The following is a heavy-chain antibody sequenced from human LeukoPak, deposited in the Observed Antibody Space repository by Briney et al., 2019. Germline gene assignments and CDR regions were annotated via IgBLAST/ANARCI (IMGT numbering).Heavy chain of an antibody. CDR2: INHSGST. V-gene: IGHV4-34*01. CDR3: ARQDGSGWYKYYFDY. D-gene: IGHD6-19*01. Sequence: SETLSLTCAVYGGSFSGYYWSWIRQPPGKGLEWIGEINHSGSTNYNPSLKSRVTISVDTSKNQFSLKLSCVTAADTAVYYCARQDGSGWYKYYFDYWGQGTLVTVSS. CDR1: GGSFSGYY. J-gene: IGHJ4*02.